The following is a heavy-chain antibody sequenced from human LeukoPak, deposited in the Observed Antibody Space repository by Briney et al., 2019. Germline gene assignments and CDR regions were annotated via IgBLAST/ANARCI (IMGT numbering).Heavy chain of an antibody. CDR3: AKDLRSYCGGDCYGMD. CDR2: IRYDGSNK. CDR1: GFTFSSYG. Sequence: PGGSLRLSCAASGFTFSSYGMHWVRQAPGKGLEWVAFIRYDGSNKYYADSVKGRFTISRDNSKNTLYLQMNSLRAEDTAVYYCAKDLRSYCGGDCYGMDWGQGTLVTVSS. V-gene: IGHV3-30*02. J-gene: IGHJ4*02. D-gene: IGHD2-21*01.